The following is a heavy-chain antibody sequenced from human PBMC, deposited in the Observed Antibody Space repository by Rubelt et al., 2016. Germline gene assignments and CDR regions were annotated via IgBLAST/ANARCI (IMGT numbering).Heavy chain of an antibody. D-gene: IGHD2-15*01. CDR3: AGQNDCSGGSCYSSDFDY. Sequence: SYTNYSPSFQGHVTISADKSISTAYLQWSSLKASDTAMYYCAGQNDCSGGSCYSSDFDYWGQGTLVTVSS. V-gene: IGHV5-10-1*01. J-gene: IGHJ4*02. CDR2: SYT.